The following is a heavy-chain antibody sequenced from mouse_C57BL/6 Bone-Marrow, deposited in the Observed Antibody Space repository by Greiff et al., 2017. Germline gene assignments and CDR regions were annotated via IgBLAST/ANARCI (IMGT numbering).Heavy chain of an antibody. J-gene: IGHJ1*03. CDR3: IDGHSGYFDV. CDR2: IDPENGDT. Sequence: EVQLQQSGAELVRPGASVKLSCTASGFNIKDDYMHWVKQRPEQGLEWIGWIDPENGDTEYASKFQGKATITADTSSNTAYLQLSSLTSEDTAVYSGIDGHSGYFDVWGTGTTVTVSS. D-gene: IGHD2-3*01. CDR1: GFNIKDDY. V-gene: IGHV14-4*01.